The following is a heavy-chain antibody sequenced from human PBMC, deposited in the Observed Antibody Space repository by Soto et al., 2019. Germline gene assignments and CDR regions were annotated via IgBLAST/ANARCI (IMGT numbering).Heavy chain of an antibody. CDR2: ISGSGGST. V-gene: IGHV3-23*01. Sequence: GGSLRLSCAASGFTFSSYAMSWVRQAPGKGLEWVSAISGSGGSTYYADSVKGRFTISRDNSKNTMYLQMNSLRAEDTAVYYCAKDLGSSLFVDYWGQGTLVTVSS. J-gene: IGHJ4*02. D-gene: IGHD6-6*01. CDR1: GFTFSSYA. CDR3: AKDLGSSLFVDY.